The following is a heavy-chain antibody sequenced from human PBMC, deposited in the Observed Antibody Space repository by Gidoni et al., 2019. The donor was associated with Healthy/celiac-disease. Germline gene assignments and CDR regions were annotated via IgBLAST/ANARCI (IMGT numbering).Heavy chain of an antibody. CDR2: IYYSGST. V-gene: IGHV4-39*01. CDR1: GGSISSSSYY. J-gene: IGHJ4*02. CDR3: ARQGGIVGATYDY. D-gene: IGHD1-26*01. Sequence: QLQLQESGPGLVKPSETLSLTCPVSGGSISSSSYYWGWIRQPPGKGLEWIGSIYYSGSTYYNPSLKSRVTISVDTSKNQFSLKLSSVTAADTAVYYCARQGGIVGATYDYWGQGTLVTVSS.